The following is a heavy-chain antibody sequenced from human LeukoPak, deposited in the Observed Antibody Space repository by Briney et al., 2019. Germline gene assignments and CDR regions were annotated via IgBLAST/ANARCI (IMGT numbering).Heavy chain of an antibody. Sequence: HGESLKISCKGSGYSFTSYWIGWVRQMPGKGLEWMGIIYPGDSDTRYSPSFQGQVTISADKSISTAYLQWSSLTASDTAMYYCARHARYSSSWYWFDPWGQGTLVTVSS. D-gene: IGHD6-13*01. J-gene: IGHJ5*02. CDR2: IYPGDSDT. V-gene: IGHV5-51*01. CDR1: GYSFTSYW. CDR3: ARHARYSSSWYWFDP.